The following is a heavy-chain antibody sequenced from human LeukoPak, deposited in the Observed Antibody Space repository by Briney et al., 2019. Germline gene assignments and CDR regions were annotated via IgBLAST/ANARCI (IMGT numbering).Heavy chain of an antibody. V-gene: IGHV3-74*01. CDR2: INSDGSST. J-gene: IGHJ3*02. CDR3: ARDMYYDILTGYFTYAFDI. CDR1: GFTFSSYW. Sequence: GGSLRLSCAASGFTFSSYWMHWVRQAPGKGLVWVSRINSDGSSTSYADSVKGRFTISRDNAKNTLYLQMNSLRVEDTAVYYCARDMYYDILTGYFTYAFDIWGQGTMVTVSS. D-gene: IGHD3-9*01.